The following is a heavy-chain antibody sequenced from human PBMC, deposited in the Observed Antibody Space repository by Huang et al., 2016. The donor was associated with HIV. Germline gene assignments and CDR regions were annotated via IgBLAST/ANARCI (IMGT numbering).Heavy chain of an antibody. V-gene: IGHV1-69*01. Sequence: QVQLVQSGAEVKKPGSSVKVSCKASGGSFRNFAIGWVRQAPGQGLEWMGGIIPNLGTANYGKKFQGRVTIIADEATSTAYMELSSLRSEDTAVYYCATVDYYDTSGPQRGYFDNWGQGTLVTVSS. CDR1: GGSFRNFA. CDR3: ATVDYYDTSGPQRGYFDN. D-gene: IGHD3-22*01. J-gene: IGHJ4*02. CDR2: IIPNLGTA.